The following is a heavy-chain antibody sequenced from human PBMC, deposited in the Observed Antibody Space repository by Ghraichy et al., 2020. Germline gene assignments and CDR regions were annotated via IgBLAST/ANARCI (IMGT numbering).Heavy chain of an antibody. CDR2: ISGSGGST. CDR3: ATPTVTTPSLDY. Sequence: GESLNISCAASGFTFSSYAMSWVRQAPGKGLEWVSAISGSGGSTYYADSVKGRFTISRDNSKNTLYLQMNSLRAEDTAVYYCATPTVTTPSLDYWGQGTLVTVSS. D-gene: IGHD4-17*01. CDR1: GFTFSSYA. V-gene: IGHV3-23*01. J-gene: IGHJ4*02.